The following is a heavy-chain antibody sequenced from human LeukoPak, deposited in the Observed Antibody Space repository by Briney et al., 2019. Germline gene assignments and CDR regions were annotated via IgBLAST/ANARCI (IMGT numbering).Heavy chain of an antibody. CDR1: GYTFTGYY. V-gene: IGHV1-2*02. CDR3: ARDLTIVGGVSDPRIRGH. CDR2: INCNSAGT. Sequence: ASVKVSCKASGYTFTGYYMHWVRQAPGQGLEWMGWINCNSAGTKYPQKFQGRVSMTRDTSLSTAYLELSRLRSDDTAVYYCARDLTIVGGVSDPRIRGHWGQGTLVTVSS. D-gene: IGHD3-3*01. J-gene: IGHJ4*02.